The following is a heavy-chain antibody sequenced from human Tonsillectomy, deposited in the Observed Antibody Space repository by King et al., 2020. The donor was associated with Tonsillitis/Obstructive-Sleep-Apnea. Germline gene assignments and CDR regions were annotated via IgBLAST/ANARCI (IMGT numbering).Heavy chain of an antibody. CDR2: MYYGGSA. V-gene: IGHV4-61*01. D-gene: IGHD2-2*01. CDR3: AGYPCGTSCFGHYYYSMDV. CDR1: GDSVSSGKYY. Sequence: QLQESGPGLVKPSETLSLTCSVSGDSVSSGKYYWSWVRQPPRKGLHWIGHMYYGGSAKFIPSLKSRVSISLDTSKNQFSLRLSSVTTADTAVYYLAGYPCGTSCFGHYYYSMDVWGQGTTVIVSS. J-gene: IGHJ6*01.